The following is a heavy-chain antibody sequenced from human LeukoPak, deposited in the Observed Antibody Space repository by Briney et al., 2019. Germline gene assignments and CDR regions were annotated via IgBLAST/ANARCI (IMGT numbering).Heavy chain of an antibody. Sequence: GGTLRLSCAASGFTFSSYGMSWVRQAPGKGLEWVSAISGSGGSTYYADSVKGRFTISRDNAKNSLYLQMNSLRAEDTALYYCARVGGYSYGSDIDYYYYYMDVWGKGTTVTVSS. CDR2: ISGSGGST. CDR1: GFTFSSYG. V-gene: IGHV3-23*01. D-gene: IGHD5-18*01. J-gene: IGHJ6*03. CDR3: ARVGGYSYGSDIDYYYYYMDV.